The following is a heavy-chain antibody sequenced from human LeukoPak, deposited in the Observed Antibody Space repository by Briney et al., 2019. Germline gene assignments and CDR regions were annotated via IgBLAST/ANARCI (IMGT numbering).Heavy chain of an antibody. CDR3: ARAYSGGYSNWFDP. Sequence: GASVKVSCKASGHTFTGYYMHWVRQAPGQGLEWMGRINPNSGGTNYAQKFQGRVTMTRDTSTSTAYMEMTSLTSDDTALYYCARAYSGGYSNWFDPWGQGTLVAVSS. J-gene: IGHJ5*02. D-gene: IGHD1-26*01. CDR2: INPNSGGT. V-gene: IGHV1-2*06. CDR1: GHTFTGYY.